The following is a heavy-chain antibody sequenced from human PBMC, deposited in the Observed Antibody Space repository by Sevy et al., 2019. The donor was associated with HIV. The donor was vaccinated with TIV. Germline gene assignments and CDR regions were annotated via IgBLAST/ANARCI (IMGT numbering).Heavy chain of an antibody. CDR2: INSDGSST. J-gene: IGHJ4*02. CDR3: TIDPVHFL. D-gene: IGHD6-6*01. Sequence: GGSLRLSCAASGFTFSSYWMHWVRQAPGKGLVWVSLINSDGSSTNYADSVKGRFTISRDDSKSTLYLQMSGLKTEDTAVYYCTIDPVHFLWGRGTLVTVSS. CDR1: GFTFSSYW. V-gene: IGHV3-74*01.